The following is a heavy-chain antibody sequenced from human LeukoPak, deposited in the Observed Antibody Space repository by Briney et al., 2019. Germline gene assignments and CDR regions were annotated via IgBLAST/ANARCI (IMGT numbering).Heavy chain of an antibody. CDR3: AGIHPFGIAVAGTVDY. D-gene: IGHD6-19*01. CDR1: GGSIITNNYY. Sequence: SETLSLTCTVSGGSIITNNYYWGWIRQPPGKGLEWIGSIYYSGSTYYNPSLKSRVTISVDTSKNQFSLKLSSVTAADTAVYYCAGIHPFGIAVAGTVDYWGQGTLVTVSS. CDR2: IYYSGST. V-gene: IGHV4-39*01. J-gene: IGHJ4*02.